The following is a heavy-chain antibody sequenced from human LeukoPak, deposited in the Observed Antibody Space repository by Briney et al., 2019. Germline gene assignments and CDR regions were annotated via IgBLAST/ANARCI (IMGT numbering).Heavy chain of an antibody. CDR3: ARSRYCTNGICSYFDY. J-gene: IGHJ4*02. V-gene: IGHV3-7*03. CDR2: IKQDGGEK. Sequence: GGSLRLSCAASGFTLSNYWMSWVRQAPGKGLEWVANIKQDGGEKYSVDSVKGRFTISRDNAKNSLYLQMNSLRAEDTAVYYCARSRYCTNGICSYFDYWGQGILVTVSS. CDR1: GFTLSNYW. D-gene: IGHD2-8*01.